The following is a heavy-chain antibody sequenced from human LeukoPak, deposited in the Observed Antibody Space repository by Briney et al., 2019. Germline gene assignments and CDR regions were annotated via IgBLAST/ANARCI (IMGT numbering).Heavy chain of an antibody. CDR3: ARDRLRLGYERTNWFDP. Sequence: PLASVKVSCKASGYTFTGYYVHWLRQAPGQGLEWMGWINPNTGGTNCAQKFQGRVTMTRDTSINTAYMELSRLRSDDTAVFYCARDRLRLGYERTNWFDPWGQGTLVTLSS. V-gene: IGHV1-2*02. D-gene: IGHD2-15*01. CDR2: INPNTGGT. J-gene: IGHJ5*02. CDR1: GYTFTGYY.